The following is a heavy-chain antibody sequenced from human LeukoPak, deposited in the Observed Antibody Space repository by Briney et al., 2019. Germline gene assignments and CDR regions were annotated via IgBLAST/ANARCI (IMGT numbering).Heavy chain of an antibody. V-gene: IGHV4-34*01. CDR1: GGSFSGYY. CDR2: INHSGST. D-gene: IGHD3-3*01. J-gene: IGHJ4*02. Sequence: PSETLSLTCAVYGGSFSGYYWSWIRQPPGKGLEWIGEINHSGSTNYNPSLKSRVTISVDTSKNQFSLKLSSVTAADTAVYYCARMFRVLRFFNKNWVDYGGREPLVTVPS. CDR3: ARMFRVLRFFNKNWVDY.